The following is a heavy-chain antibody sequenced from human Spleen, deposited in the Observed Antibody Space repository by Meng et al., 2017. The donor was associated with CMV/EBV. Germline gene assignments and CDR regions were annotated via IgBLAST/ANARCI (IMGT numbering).Heavy chain of an antibody. D-gene: IGHD2-2*01. CDR2: ITSSSSIT. J-gene: IGHJ3*02. CDR3: AISTHQPNAFDI. CDR1: GFTFSAYS. Sequence: GESLKISCVASGFTFSAYSMNWVSQAPGKGLEWISYITSSSSITYHADSVKGRFTISRDNAKNSLYLQMNSLRAEDTAVYYCAISTHQPNAFDIWGQGTMVTVSS. V-gene: IGHV3-48*04.